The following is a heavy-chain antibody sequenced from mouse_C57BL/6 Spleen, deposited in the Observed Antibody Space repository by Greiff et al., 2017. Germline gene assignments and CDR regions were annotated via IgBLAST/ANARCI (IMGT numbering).Heavy chain of an antibody. D-gene: IGHD2-4*01. CDR3: ARHWGYDYGGFAY. CDR2: ISSGGSYT. J-gene: IGHJ3*01. V-gene: IGHV5-6*01. CDR1: GFTFSSYG. Sequence: EVQRVESGGDLVKPGGSLKLSCAASGFTFSSYGMSWVRQTPDKRLAWVATISSGGSYTYYPASVKGRFTISRDNAKNTLYLQMSSLKSEDTAMYYCARHWGYDYGGFAYWGQGTLVTVSA.